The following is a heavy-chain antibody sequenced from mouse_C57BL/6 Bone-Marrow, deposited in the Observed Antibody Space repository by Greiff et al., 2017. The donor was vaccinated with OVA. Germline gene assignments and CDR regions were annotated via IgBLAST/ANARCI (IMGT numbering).Heavy chain of an antibody. D-gene: IGHD1-1*01. CDR1: GYTFTNYG. J-gene: IGHJ2*01. Sequence: VQLVESGADLVRPGTSLKLSCAASGYTFTNYGICWARQSPGNGLAWIANIYSGGGYTNYNEKFKGKVTLTADKSSSTASMQFSSLTSEDSAIYYCVYYYGSSRYFDYWGQGTTLTVSS. CDR2: IYSGGGYT. V-gene: IGHV1-63*01. CDR3: VYYYGSSRYFDY.